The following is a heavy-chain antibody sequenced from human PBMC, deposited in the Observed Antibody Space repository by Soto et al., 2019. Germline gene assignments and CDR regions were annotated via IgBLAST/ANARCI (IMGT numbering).Heavy chain of an antibody. CDR1: GYTLTSYG. Sequence: GASVKVSCKASGYTLTSYGISWVRQAPGQGLEWMGWISAYNGNTNYAQKLQGRVTMTTDTSTSTAYMELRSLRSDDTAVYYCARDRYSSSWIGSYYYGMDVWGQGTTVTVSS. D-gene: IGHD6-13*01. V-gene: IGHV1-18*01. CDR3: ARDRYSSSWIGSYYYGMDV. J-gene: IGHJ6*02. CDR2: ISAYNGNT.